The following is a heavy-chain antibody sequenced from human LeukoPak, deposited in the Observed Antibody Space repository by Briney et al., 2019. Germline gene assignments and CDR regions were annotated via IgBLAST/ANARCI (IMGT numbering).Heavy chain of an antibody. Sequence: TSQTLSLTCAISGDSVSSNRIGWNWLRQSPWRGLEWLVRTYYRSKWYNDYAVSVRSRITINPDTSKNQFSLQLKSVTPEDTAVYYCAKDGGEHILESRSAFDIWGQGTMITVS. D-gene: IGHD1-1*01. J-gene: IGHJ3*02. V-gene: IGHV6-1*01. CDR2: TYYRSKWYN. CDR3: AKDGGEHILESRSAFDI. CDR1: GDSVSSNRIG.